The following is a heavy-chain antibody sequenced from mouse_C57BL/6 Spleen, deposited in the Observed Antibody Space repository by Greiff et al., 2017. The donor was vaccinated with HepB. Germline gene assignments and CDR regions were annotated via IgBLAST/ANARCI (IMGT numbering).Heavy chain of an antibody. Sequence: EVKVVESGGDLVKPGGSLKLSCAASGFTFSSYGMSWVRQTPDKRLEWFATISSGGSYTYYPDSVNGRFPISRDNAKNTRYLNMSSLKSEDTAMYYGARQGSTPDYYGSSYFDYWGQGTTLTVSS. J-gene: IGHJ2*01. CDR2: ISSGGSYT. CDR1: GFTFSSYG. CDR3: ARQGSTPDYYGSSYFDY. D-gene: IGHD1-1*01. V-gene: IGHV5-6*01.